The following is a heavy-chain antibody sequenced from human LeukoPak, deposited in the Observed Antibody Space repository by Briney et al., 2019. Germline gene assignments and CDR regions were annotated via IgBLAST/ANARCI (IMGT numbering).Heavy chain of an antibody. D-gene: IGHD1-26*01. CDR3: ARDRPTGSYYSIDY. V-gene: IGHV3-33*01. Sequence: GGSLRLSCAASGFTFNEFGVHWVRQAPGQGLEWVALIWYDGSNKYYADSVKGRFTISRDNSKNTVYLQMNSLRVEDTAIYYCARDRPTGSYYSIDYWGQGTLAAVSS. CDR2: IWYDGSNK. CDR1: GFTFNEFG. J-gene: IGHJ4*02.